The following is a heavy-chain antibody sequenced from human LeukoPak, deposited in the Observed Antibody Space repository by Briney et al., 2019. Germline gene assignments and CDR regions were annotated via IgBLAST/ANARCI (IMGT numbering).Heavy chain of an antibody. V-gene: IGHV4-4*09. Sequence: SETLSLTCTVSGGSLRTYFWSWIRQPPGKGLECIGYIYTSGSTNYNPSLKSRVTISADTSKNQFSLRLTSVTAADTAVYYCARDRGGYFDYWGQGTLVTVSS. J-gene: IGHJ4*02. CDR3: ARDRGGYFDY. CDR2: IYTSGST. D-gene: IGHD3-10*01. CDR1: GGSLRTYF.